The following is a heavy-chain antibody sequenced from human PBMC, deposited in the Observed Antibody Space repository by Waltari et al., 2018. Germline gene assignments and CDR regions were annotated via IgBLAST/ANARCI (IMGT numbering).Heavy chain of an antibody. CDR1: GGSFSTYA. J-gene: IGHJ3*02. CDR3: ARGGLYGQQLLESAFEI. CDR2: SSPMCETA. V-gene: IGHV1-69*05. Sequence: QVQLVQSGAEVKKPGSSVKVSCKASGGSFSTYAITWVRQAPGQGLEWMGGSSPMCETANYAQKFQERVTITTDGSMTTAYMELSSLTSEDTAVYYCARGGLYGQQLLESAFEIWGQGTKVTVAS. D-gene: IGHD6-13*01.